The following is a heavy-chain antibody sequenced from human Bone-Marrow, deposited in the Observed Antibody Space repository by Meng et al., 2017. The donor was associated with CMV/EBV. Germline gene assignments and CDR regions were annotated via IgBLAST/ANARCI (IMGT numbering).Heavy chain of an antibody. CDR1: FTRYG. CDR3: ARVGERYCITTSCPNWFDP. V-gene: IGHV1-18*01. CDR2: ISAYNGKT. J-gene: IGHJ5*02. D-gene: IGHD2-2*01. Sequence: FTRYGISWVRQAPGQGLEWMGWISAYNGKTNYAQKLQSRVTMTTDTYTSTAYMELRSLRSDDTAVYYCARVGERYCITTSCPNWFDPWGQGTLVTVSS.